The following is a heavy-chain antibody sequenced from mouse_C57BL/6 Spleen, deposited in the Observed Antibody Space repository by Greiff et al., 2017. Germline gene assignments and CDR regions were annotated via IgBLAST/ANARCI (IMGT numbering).Heavy chain of an antibody. CDR1: GYTFTDYY. D-gene: IGHD1-1*01. Sequence: VQLQQSGPELVKPGASVKISCKASGYTFTDYYINWVKQRPGQGLEWIGWIYPGSGNTKYNEKFKGKATLTVDTSSSTAYMQLSSLTSEDSAVYVCARSGYEAVVAKGYFDVWGTGTTVTVSS. V-gene: IGHV1-84*01. CDR3: ARSGYEAVVAKGYFDV. J-gene: IGHJ1*03. CDR2: IYPGSGNT.